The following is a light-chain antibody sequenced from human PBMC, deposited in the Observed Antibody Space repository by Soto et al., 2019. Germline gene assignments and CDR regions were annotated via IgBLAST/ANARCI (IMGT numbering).Light chain of an antibody. Sequence: QTVVTQEPSLTVSPGGTVTLTCGSNTGTVTSGHYPYWFQQKPGQAPRTLIYDTSNKHAWTPARFSGSLLGGKAALTLSGAQPEDEAEYYCLLSYSGPRVFGGGTQLTVL. CDR2: DTS. CDR3: LLSYSGPRV. CDR1: TGTVTSGHY. V-gene: IGLV7-46*01. J-gene: IGLJ2*01.